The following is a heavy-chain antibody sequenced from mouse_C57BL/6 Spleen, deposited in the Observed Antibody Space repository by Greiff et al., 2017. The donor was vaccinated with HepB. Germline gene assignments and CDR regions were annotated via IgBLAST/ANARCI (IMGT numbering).Heavy chain of an antibody. J-gene: IGHJ3*01. CDR2: ISDGGSYT. V-gene: IGHV5-4*01. CDR1: GFTFSSYA. CDR3: AREGNYDYSWFAY. D-gene: IGHD2-4*01. Sequence: EVKLVESGGGLVKPGGSLKLSCAASGFTFSSYAMSWVRQTPEKRLEWVATISDGGSYTYYPDNVKGRFTISRDNAKNNLYLQMSHLKSEDTAMYYCAREGNYDYSWFAYWGQGTLVTVSA.